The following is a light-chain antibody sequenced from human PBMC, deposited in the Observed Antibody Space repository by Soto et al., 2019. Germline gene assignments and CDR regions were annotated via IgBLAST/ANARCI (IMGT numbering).Light chain of an antibody. Sequence: DVVMTQSPLSLPVTLGQPASISCWSSQSLSYSDGNIYLNWFHQRPGQSPRRLIYKVFNRDSGVPDRFSGSASGTDFTLKISRVEAEDVGIYYCMQGTHRPITFGGGTKVEIK. CDR1: QSLSYSDGNIY. J-gene: IGKJ4*01. V-gene: IGKV2-30*01. CDR2: KVF. CDR3: MQGTHRPIT.